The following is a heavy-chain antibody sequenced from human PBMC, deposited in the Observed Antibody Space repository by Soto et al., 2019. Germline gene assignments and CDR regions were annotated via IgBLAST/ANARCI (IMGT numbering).Heavy chain of an antibody. J-gene: IGHJ4*02. CDR3: ARTNYGSGSDYNFDY. Sequence: QVQLQESGPGLVKPSGTLSLTCAVSGGFISSGYWWSWVRQSPGTGLEWIGETHHSGSINYNPSLESRVTVSVDRSKTQFSLKLNSVTAADTAVYYCARTNYGSGSDYNFDYWGQGILVTVSS. D-gene: IGHD3-10*01. CDR2: THHSGSI. CDR1: GGFISSGYW. V-gene: IGHV4-4*02.